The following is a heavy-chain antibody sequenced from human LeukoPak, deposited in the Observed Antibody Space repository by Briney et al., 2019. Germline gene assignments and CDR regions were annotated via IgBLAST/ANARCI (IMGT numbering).Heavy chain of an antibody. D-gene: IGHD3-10*01. V-gene: IGHV1-24*01. CDR3: ATGGGFGERFDY. CDR1: GYTLTELS. Sequence: ASVKVSCKVSGYTLTELSMHWVRQAPGKGLEWMGGFDPEDGETIYAQKFQGRVTMTEDTSTDTAYMELSSLRPEDTAVYYCATGGGFGERFDYWGQGTLVTVPS. CDR2: FDPEDGET. J-gene: IGHJ4*02.